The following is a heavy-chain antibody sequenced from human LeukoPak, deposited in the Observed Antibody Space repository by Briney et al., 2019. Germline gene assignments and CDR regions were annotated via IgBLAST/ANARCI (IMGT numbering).Heavy chain of an antibody. J-gene: IGHJ5*02. Sequence: SETLSLTCTVSGGSISSYYWSWIRQPPGKGLEWIGYIYYSGSTNYNPSLKSRVTISVDTSKNQFSLKLSSVTAADTAVYYCASSSGWYKAGWFDPWGQGTLVTVSS. CDR3: ASSSGWYKAGWFDP. V-gene: IGHV4-59*01. D-gene: IGHD6-19*01. CDR1: GGSISSYY. CDR2: IYYSGST.